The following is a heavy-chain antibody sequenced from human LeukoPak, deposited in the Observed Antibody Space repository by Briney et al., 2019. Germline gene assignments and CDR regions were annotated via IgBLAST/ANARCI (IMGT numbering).Heavy chain of an antibody. Sequence: GGSLRLSCAASGFTFSSYAMSWVRQAPGKGLEWVSVIYSGGSTYYADSVKGRFTISRDNSKNTLYLQMNSLRAEDTAVYYCARGLDYVWGSYRPLDYWGQGTLVTVSS. CDR3: ARGLDYVWGSYRPLDY. D-gene: IGHD3-16*02. J-gene: IGHJ4*02. V-gene: IGHV3-53*01. CDR2: IYSGGST. CDR1: GFTFSSYA.